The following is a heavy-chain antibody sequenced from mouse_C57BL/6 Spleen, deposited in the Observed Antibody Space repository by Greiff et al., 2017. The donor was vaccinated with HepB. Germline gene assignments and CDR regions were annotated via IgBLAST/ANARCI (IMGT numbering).Heavy chain of an antibody. Sequence: EVNVVESGGGLVKPGGSLKLSCAASGFTFSDYGMHWVRQAPEKGLEWVAYISSGSSTIYYADTVKGRFTISRDNAKNTLFLQMTSLRSEDTAMYYCARRDYEAWFAYWGQGTLVTVSA. CDR3: ARRDYEAWFAY. V-gene: IGHV5-17*01. CDR2: ISSGSSTI. CDR1: GFTFSDYG. D-gene: IGHD2-4*01. J-gene: IGHJ3*01.